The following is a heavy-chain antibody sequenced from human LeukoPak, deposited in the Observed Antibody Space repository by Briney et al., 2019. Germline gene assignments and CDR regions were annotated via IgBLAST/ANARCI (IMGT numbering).Heavy chain of an antibody. CDR1: GGSFSGYY. Sequence: PSETLSLTCAVYGGSFSGYYWSWIRQPPGKGLEWIGEISHSGSTNYNPSLKSRVTISVDTSKNQFSLKLSSVTAADTAVYYCARGYGYDSSGYFPRRYYYYMDVWGKGTTVTVSS. D-gene: IGHD3-22*01. CDR2: ISHSGST. J-gene: IGHJ6*03. CDR3: ARGYGYDSSGYFPRRYYYYMDV. V-gene: IGHV4-34*01.